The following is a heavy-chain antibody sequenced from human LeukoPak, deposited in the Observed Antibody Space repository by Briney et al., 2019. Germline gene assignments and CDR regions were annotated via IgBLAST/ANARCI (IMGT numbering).Heavy chain of an antibody. V-gene: IGHV3-30-3*01. CDR2: ISYDGSNK. CDR1: GFTFSSYA. CDR3: ARGFNGDPIYYFDY. Sequence: GRSLRLSCAASGFTFSSYAMHWVRQAPGKGLEWVAVISYDGSNKYYADSVKGRFTISRDNPKNTLYLQMNSLRAEDTAVYYCARGFNGDPIYYFDYWGQGTLVTVSS. D-gene: IGHD4-17*01. J-gene: IGHJ4*02.